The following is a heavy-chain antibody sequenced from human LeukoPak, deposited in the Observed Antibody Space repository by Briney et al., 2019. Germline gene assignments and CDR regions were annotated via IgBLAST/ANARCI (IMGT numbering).Heavy chain of an antibody. CDR2: IYYSGTT. Sequence: SETLSLTCTVSGGSISSGSSYWGWIRQPPGKGLEWIGSIYYSGTTYYNPSLKSRVTISVDTSKSQFSLKLSSVTAADTAVYYCARHRRPYHWFDPWGQGTLVTVSS. V-gene: IGHV4-39*01. CDR3: ARHRRPYHWFDP. J-gene: IGHJ5*02. CDR1: GGSISSGSSY.